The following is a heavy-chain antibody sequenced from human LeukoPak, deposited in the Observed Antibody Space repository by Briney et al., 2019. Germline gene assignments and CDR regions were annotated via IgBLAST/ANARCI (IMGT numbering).Heavy chain of an antibody. Sequence: PGGSLRLSCVASGFSFSDFGMFWVRQAPGKGLEWVASIRSDGDNENYGDSVKGRVTISRDNSKNTLYLQMSSLRPEDTAVYYCAKEYYELGYYYYMDVWGKGTTVAVSS. CDR1: GFSFSDFG. CDR2: IRSDGDNE. J-gene: IGHJ6*03. CDR3: AKEYYELGYYYYMDV. D-gene: IGHD3-3*01. V-gene: IGHV3-30*02.